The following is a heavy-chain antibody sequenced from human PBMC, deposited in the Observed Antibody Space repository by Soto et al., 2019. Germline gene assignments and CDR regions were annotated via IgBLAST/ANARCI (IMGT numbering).Heavy chain of an antibody. D-gene: IGHD6-19*01. J-gene: IGHJ4*02. V-gene: IGHV3-64*01. CDR1: GFNFNSYT. CDR2: ISNNGDIT. Sequence: GGSLRLSCAASGFNFNSYTMHWVRQAPGKGLEYVAAISNNGDITYYANSVKGRFTISRDNSKNTLYLQMGSLRAEDMAMYYCAIAGSGSSWVFDYWGQGTLVTVSS. CDR3: AIAGSGSSWVFDY.